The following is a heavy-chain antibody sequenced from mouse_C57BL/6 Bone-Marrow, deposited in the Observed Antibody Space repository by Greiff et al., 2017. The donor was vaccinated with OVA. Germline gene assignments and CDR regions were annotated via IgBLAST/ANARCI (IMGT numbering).Heavy chain of an antibody. CDR1: GYTFTTYW. V-gene: IGHV1-55*01. J-gene: IGHJ1*03. CDR3: ARDYWYFDV. CDR2: IYPGSGST. Sequence: VQLQRPGAELVKPGASVRMSGKASGYTFTTYWITWVKQRPGQGLEWIGDIYPGSGSTNYNEKFKSKATLTVDTSSSTAYMQLSSLTSEDSAVYYCARDYWYFDVWGTGTTVTVSS.